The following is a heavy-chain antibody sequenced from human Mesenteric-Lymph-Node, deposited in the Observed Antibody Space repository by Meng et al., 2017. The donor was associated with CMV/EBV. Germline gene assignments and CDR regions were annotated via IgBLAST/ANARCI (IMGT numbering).Heavy chain of an antibody. V-gene: IGHV3-7*01. CDR1: GFTFSSYW. D-gene: IGHD2-2*01. J-gene: IGHJ6*02. Sequence: GGSLRLSCAASGFTFSSYWMSWVRQAPGKGLEWVANIKQDGSEKYYVDSVKGRFTISRDNAKNSLYLQMNSLRAEDTAVYYCARERRSTSQERGMDVWGQGTTVTVSS. CDR3: ARERRSTSQERGMDV. CDR2: IKQDGSEK.